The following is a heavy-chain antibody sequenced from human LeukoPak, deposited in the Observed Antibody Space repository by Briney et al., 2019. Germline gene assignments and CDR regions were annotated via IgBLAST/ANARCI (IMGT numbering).Heavy chain of an antibody. CDR2: INHSGST. CDR3: ARGWGLSRITMVRGQFRAPYYMDV. D-gene: IGHD3-10*01. V-gene: IGHV4-39*07. CDR1: GGSISSSTYY. Sequence: PSETLSLTCTVSGGSISSSTYYWSWIRQPPGKGLEWIGEINHSGSTNYNPSLKSRVTISVDTSKNQFSLKLSSVTAADTAVYYCARGWGLSRITMVRGQFRAPYYMDVWGKGTTVTISS. J-gene: IGHJ6*03.